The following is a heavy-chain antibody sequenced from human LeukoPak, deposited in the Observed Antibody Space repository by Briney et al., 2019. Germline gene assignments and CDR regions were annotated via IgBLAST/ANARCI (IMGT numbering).Heavy chain of an antibody. D-gene: IGHD4-17*01. Sequence: GGSLRLSCAASGFTFSNYEMNWVRQAPGKGLEWLSYISGSAATIYYADSVQGRFTISRDNAKNSLYLQMNSLRAEDTAVYYCARMTTGTHYWGQGTLVTVSS. CDR3: ARMTTGTHY. J-gene: IGHJ4*02. CDR1: GFTFSNYE. CDR2: ISGSAATI. V-gene: IGHV3-48*03.